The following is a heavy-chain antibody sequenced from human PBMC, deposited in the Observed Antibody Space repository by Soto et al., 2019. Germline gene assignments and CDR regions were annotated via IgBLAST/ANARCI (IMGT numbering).Heavy chain of an antibody. CDR2: IKSKTDGGTT. D-gene: IGHD3-16*02. Sequence: AGGSLRLSCAASGFTFSNAWMIWVRQAPGKGLEWVGRIKSKTDGGTTDYAAPVKGRFTTSRDDSKNTLYLQMNSLKTEDTAVYYCTTYYDYVWGSYRYDFQHWGQGTLVTVSS. CDR3: TTYYDYVWGSYRYDFQH. CDR1: GFTFSNAW. J-gene: IGHJ1*01. V-gene: IGHV3-15*01.